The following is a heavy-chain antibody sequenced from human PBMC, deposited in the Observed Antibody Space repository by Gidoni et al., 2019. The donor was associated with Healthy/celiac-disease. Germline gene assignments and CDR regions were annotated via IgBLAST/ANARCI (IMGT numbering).Heavy chain of an antibody. D-gene: IGHD3-10*01. CDR3: ARDSPKLRAFAFDI. CDR2: IYSGGST. V-gene: IGHV3-66*02. Sequence: EVQLVESGGGLVQPGGSLRLSCAASGFTVSSNYMSWVRQAPGKGLEWVSVIYSGGSTYYADSVKGRFTISRDNSKNTLYLQMNSLRAEDTAVYYCARDSPKLRAFAFDIWGQGTMVTVSS. CDR1: GFTVSSNY. J-gene: IGHJ3*02.